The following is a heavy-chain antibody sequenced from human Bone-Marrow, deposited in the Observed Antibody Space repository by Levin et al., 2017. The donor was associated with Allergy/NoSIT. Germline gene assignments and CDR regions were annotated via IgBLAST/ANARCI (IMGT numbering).Heavy chain of an antibody. CDR1: GFTISNNY. Sequence: ETLSLTCVVSGFTISNNYMSWVRQASGKGLEWVAVIYSFGSTNYADSVKGRFTISRANSENTLYLQMNSLRAEDTAIYYCARLDFNYGSYYWGQGTLVTVSS. D-gene: IGHD3-10*01. J-gene: IGHJ4*02. CDR3: ARLDFNYGSYY. CDR2: IYSFGST. V-gene: IGHV3-66*04.